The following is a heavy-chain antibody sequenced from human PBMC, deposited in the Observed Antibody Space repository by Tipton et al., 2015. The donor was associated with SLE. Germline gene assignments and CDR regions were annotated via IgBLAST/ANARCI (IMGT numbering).Heavy chain of an antibody. D-gene: IGHD2-2*01. CDR1: GGSISTGGYY. CDR3: ARSTDQNWFDP. CDR2: IYNGGGT. J-gene: IGHJ5*02. V-gene: IGHV4-31*03. Sequence: TLSLTCTVSGGSISTGGYYWSWIRQHPGKSLEWIGYIYNGGGTYYNPSLESRVTISLDTSKNQFSLKLNSVTAADTAVYYCARSTDQNWFDPWGQGTLVTVSS.